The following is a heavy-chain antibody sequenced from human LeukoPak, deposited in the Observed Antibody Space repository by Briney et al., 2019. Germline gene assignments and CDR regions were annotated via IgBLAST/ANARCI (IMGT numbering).Heavy chain of an antibody. Sequence: GGSLRLSRAASGFAFSIYSMTWVRQAPGKGLEWVANIREDGSEKYYVDSVKGRFTISRDNAKNSVYLQMNSLRDEDTAVYYCAKTRRVFDYWGQGTLVTVSS. CDR3: AKTRRVFDY. CDR1: GFAFSIYS. CDR2: IREDGSEK. J-gene: IGHJ4*02. D-gene: IGHD3-10*01. V-gene: IGHV3-7*05.